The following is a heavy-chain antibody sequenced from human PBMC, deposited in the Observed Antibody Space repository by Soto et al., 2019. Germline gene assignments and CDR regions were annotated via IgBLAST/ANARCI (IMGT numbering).Heavy chain of an antibody. CDR3: ARGGGRTISRSPRSAFDI. CDR2: IYYSGST. Sequence: SETLSLTCTVSGGSISSYYWSWIRQPPGKGLEWIGYIYYSGSTNYNPSLKSRVTISVDTSKNQFSLKLSSVTAADTAVYYCARGGGRTISRSPRSAFDIWGQGTMVTVSS. D-gene: IGHD3-16*01. J-gene: IGHJ3*02. CDR1: GGSISSYY. V-gene: IGHV4-59*01.